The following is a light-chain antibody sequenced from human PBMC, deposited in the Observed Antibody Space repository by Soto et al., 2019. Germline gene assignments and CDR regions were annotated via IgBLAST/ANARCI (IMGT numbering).Light chain of an antibody. J-gene: IGKJ5*01. Sequence: EIVLRQSPATLSLSPGERATLSCRASQSISTDLAWYQQKPGQAPRLLIYDASNRATGIPARFSGSGSGTDFTLTISSLQPEDFSVYFCQQRSNWPLITFGQGTRPEI. V-gene: IGKV3-11*01. CDR3: QQRSNWPLIT. CDR1: QSISTD. CDR2: DAS.